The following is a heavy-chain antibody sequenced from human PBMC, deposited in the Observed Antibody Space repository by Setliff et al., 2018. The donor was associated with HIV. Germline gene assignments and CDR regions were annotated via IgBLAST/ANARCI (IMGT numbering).Heavy chain of an antibody. CDR1: GYTFTSYH. J-gene: IGHJ6*03. Sequence: VASVKVSCKASGYTFTSYHMHWVRQAPGQGLEWMGIINPSGGSTSYAQKFQGRVTMTRDTSTSTVYMELSSLRSEDTAVYYCARWHSYYDFWSGYYRYYMDVWGKGTTVTVSS. D-gene: IGHD3-3*01. CDR3: ARWHSYYDFWSGYYRYYMDV. V-gene: IGHV1-46*01. CDR2: INPSGGST.